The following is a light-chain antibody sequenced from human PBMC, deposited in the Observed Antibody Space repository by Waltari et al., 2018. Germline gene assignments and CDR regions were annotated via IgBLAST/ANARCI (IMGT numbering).Light chain of an antibody. CDR3: QQYYRTPWT. CDR2: WAS. Sequence: DIVMTQSPDSLAVSLGERATINCKSSQGVLYSSNNRNYLAWYQQKPGQPPKLLIYWASTRESGVPDPFSGSGSGTDFTLTISSLQAEDGAVYYCQQYYRTPWTFGQGTKVEIK. V-gene: IGKV4-1*01. CDR1: QGVLYSSNNRNY. J-gene: IGKJ1*01.